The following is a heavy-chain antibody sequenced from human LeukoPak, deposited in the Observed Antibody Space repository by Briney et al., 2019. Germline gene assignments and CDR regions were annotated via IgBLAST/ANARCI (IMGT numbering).Heavy chain of an antibody. Sequence: SETLSLTCAVYGGSFSGYYWSWIRQPPGKGLEWIGEIDHSGSTNYNPSLKSRVTISVDKSKNQFSLKLSSVTAADTAVYYCARATFYSGYDSIWGQGTMVTVSS. V-gene: IGHV4-34*01. J-gene: IGHJ3*02. CDR1: GGSFSGYY. CDR3: ARATFYSGYDSI. D-gene: IGHD5-12*01. CDR2: IDHSGST.